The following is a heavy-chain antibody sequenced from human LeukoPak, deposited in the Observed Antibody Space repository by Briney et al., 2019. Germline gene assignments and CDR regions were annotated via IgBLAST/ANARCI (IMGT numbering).Heavy chain of an antibody. CDR2: IGPHSTFT. D-gene: IGHD2/OR15-2a*01. V-gene: IGHV1-2*02. CDR3: VREGEGPLSKDFNY. J-gene: IGHJ4*02. CDR1: GFTFTDHY. Sequence: ASMKVSCKSSGFTFTDHYIHWVRQGPGQGLEWMGYIGPHSTFTSSPQEFQGRVTMTRDASMSTAYMELTRLTSDDTAVYYCVREGEGPLSKDFNYWGQGTLVTVSS.